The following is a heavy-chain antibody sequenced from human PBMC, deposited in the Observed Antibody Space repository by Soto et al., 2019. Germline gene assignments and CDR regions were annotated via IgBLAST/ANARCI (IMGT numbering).Heavy chain of an antibody. J-gene: IGHJ5*02. CDR2: IYYSGTT. V-gene: IGHV4-31*03. Sequence: SETLSLTCTVSGGSISSGGYYWNWIRQHPGKGLEWIGYIYYSGTTYYNPSLKSRVTISVDTSKNQFSLKLSSVTAADTAVYYCAALRYCSGGSCYNYFAPWGQGTLVTVS. CDR1: GGSISSGGYY. CDR3: AALRYCSGGSCYNYFAP. D-gene: IGHD2-15*01.